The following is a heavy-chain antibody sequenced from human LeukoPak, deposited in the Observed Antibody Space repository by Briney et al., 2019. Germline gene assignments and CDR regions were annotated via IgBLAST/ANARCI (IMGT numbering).Heavy chain of an antibody. CDR3: ARDYGSGSYSEDLDY. D-gene: IGHD3-10*01. CDR2: ISSSGSTI. CDR1: GFTFSSYE. V-gene: IGHV3-48*03. Sequence: GGSLRLSCAASGFTFSSYEMNWVRQAPGKGLEWVSYISSSGSTIYYADSVKGRFTISRDNAKNSLYLQMNSLRAEDTAVYYCARDYGSGSYSEDLDYWGQGTLVTVSS. J-gene: IGHJ4*02.